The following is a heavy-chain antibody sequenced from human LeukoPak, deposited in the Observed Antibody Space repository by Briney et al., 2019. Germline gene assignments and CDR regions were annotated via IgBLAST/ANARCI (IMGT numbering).Heavy chain of an antibody. CDR1: GFTFSSYW. Sequence: PGGSLRLSCAASGFTFSSYWMHWVRQAPGKGLVWVSRIKGDGSSTSYADSVKGRFTISRDNAKNTLFLQMNSLRAEDTAVYYCVRDGVGAPPFDYWGQGALVIVSS. CDR2: IKGDGSST. V-gene: IGHV3-74*01. J-gene: IGHJ4*02. D-gene: IGHD1-26*01. CDR3: VRDGVGAPPFDY.